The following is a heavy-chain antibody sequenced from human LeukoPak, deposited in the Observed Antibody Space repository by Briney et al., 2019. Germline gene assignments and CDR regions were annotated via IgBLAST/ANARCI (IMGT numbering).Heavy chain of an antibody. D-gene: IGHD3/OR15-3a*01. CDR2: IYHSGST. V-gene: IGHV4-34*01. CDR1: GGSFSGYY. J-gene: IGHJ4*02. Sequence: SETLSLTCAVYGGSFSGYYWSWIRQPPGKGLEWIGSIYHSGSTYYNPSLKSRVTISVDTSKNQFSLKLSSVTAADTAVYYCARKLVIFGGIDYWGQGTLVTVSS. CDR3: ARKLVIFGGIDY.